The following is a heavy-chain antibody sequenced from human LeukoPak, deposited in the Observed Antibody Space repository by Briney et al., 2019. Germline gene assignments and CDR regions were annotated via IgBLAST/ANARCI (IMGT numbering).Heavy chain of an antibody. Sequence: GGSLRLSCAASGFTFSSYAMSWVRQAPGKGLEWVSAISGSGGSTYYADSVKGRFTISRDNSKNTLYLQMNSLRAEDTAVYYCARAQTNYDILTGYYEFEDWGQGTLVTVSS. V-gene: IGHV3-23*01. CDR1: GFTFSSYA. CDR2: ISGSGGST. J-gene: IGHJ4*02. D-gene: IGHD3-9*01. CDR3: ARAQTNYDILTGYYEFED.